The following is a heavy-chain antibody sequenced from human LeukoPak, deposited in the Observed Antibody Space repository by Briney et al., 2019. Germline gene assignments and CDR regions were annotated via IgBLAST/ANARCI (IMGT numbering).Heavy chain of an antibody. Sequence: SETLSLTCTVSGGSISSYYWSWIRQPAGKGLEWIGRIYTSGSTNYNPSLKSRVTVSVDTSKNQFSLKLSSVTAADTAVYYCARDHVDTAMVSYYYYMDVWGKGTTVTVSS. CDR3: ARDHVDTAMVSYYYYMDV. D-gene: IGHD5-18*01. CDR2: IYTSGST. CDR1: GGSISSYY. V-gene: IGHV4-4*07. J-gene: IGHJ6*03.